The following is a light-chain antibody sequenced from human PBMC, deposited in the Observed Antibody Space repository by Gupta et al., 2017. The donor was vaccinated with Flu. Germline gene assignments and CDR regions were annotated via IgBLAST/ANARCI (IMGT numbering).Light chain of an antibody. V-gene: IGKV1D-12*01. CDR1: QGISSW. CDR2: AAS. Sequence: DIQMTQSPSSVSASVGDSVTITCRASQGISSWLDWYQQKPGKAPKLLSYAASSLQRGVPSRLSGSGSGTDFTLTISSLQPEDFATYYCQQANSFPYSFGQGTKLEIK. CDR3: QQANSFPYS. J-gene: IGKJ2*03.